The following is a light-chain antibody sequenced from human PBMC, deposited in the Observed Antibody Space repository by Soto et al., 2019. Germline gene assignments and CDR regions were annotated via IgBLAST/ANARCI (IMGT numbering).Light chain of an antibody. Sequence: QSVLAQPASVSASPGQSITISFIVGYSDIGGYKHVSWYQQHPGKAPKLIIYDASSRPSGISNRFSASKSANTASLTISGLQADDEADYYCSSYTSSTSLLIFGAGTKVTVL. J-gene: IGLJ1*01. CDR2: DAS. CDR3: SSYTSSTSLLI. CDR1: YSDIGGYKH. V-gene: IGLV2-14*03.